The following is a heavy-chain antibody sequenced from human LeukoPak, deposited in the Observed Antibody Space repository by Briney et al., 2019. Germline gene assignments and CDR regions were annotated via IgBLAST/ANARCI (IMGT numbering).Heavy chain of an antibody. J-gene: IGHJ6*02. CDR1: GGTFSSYA. CDR3: ARVPDGTNCSGGSCYFAHYYYYGMDV. Sequence: SVKVSCKASGGTFSSYAISWVRQAPGQGLEWMGGIIPICGTANYAQKFQGRVTITADESTSTAYMELSSLRSEDTAVYYCARVPDGTNCSGGSCYFAHYYYYGMDVWGQGTTVTVSS. D-gene: IGHD2-15*01. CDR2: IIPICGTA. V-gene: IGHV1-69*01.